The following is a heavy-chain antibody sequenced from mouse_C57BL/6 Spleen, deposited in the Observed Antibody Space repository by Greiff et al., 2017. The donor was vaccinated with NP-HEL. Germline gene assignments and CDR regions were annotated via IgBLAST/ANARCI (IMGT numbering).Heavy chain of an antibody. CDR2: IHPNSGST. CDR3: ARASYGNYGFAY. CDR1: GYTFTSYW. J-gene: IGHJ3*01. D-gene: IGHD2-10*01. Sequence: QVQLQQPGAELVKPGASVKLSCKASGYTFTSYWMHWVKQRPGQGLEWIGMIHPNSGSTNYNEKFKSKATLTVDKSSSTAYMQLSSLTSEDSAVYYCARASYGNYGFAYWGQGTLVTVSA. V-gene: IGHV1-64*01.